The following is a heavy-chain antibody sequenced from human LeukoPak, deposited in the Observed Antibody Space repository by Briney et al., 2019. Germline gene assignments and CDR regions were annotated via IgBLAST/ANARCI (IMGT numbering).Heavy chain of an antibody. CDR1: GFTFSSYA. D-gene: IGHD3-3*01. V-gene: IGHV3-23*01. Sequence: PGGSLRLSCAASGFTFSSYAMNWVRQAPGKGLEWVSGISGSGGSTYYADSVKGRFTISRDNSKNTLYLQMNSLRAEDTAVYYCAKDLNYDFWSGLGNWGQGTLVTVSS. CDR2: ISGSGGST. J-gene: IGHJ4*02. CDR3: AKDLNYDFWSGLGN.